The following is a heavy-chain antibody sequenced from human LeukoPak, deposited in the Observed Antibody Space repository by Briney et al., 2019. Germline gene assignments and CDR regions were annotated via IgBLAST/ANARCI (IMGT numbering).Heavy chain of an antibody. D-gene: IGHD3-3*01. Sequence: GGSLRLSCAASGFSLSNYWMHWFRQVPGKGLMWVSRVPNDGTSTGYADSVKGRFTISRDDATNTLFLQMNSLGVEDTAVYYCATSGIGHYYFDFWGQGALVTVS. CDR2: VPNDGTST. V-gene: IGHV3-74*01. CDR1: GFSLSNYW. CDR3: ATSGIGHYYFDF. J-gene: IGHJ4*02.